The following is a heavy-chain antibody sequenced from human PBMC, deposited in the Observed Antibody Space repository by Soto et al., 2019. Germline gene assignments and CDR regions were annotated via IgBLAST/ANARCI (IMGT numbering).Heavy chain of an antibody. CDR2: IIPILGET. CDR1: GTIFSSYT. D-gene: IGHD3-16*01. V-gene: IGHV1-69*08. CDR3: ARGLGGRMDD. J-gene: IGHJ6*02. Sequence: QVQLVQSGAEVKKPGSSVRVSCKASGTIFSSYTISWVRQAPGQGLEWMGRIIPILGETNSAQKFQGRVKLTADKSTNPAYMELNSLRLEDTALYYCARGLGGRMDDWGQGTTVTVSS.